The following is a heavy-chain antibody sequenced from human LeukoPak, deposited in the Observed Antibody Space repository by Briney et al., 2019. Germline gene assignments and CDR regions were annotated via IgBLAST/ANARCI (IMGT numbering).Heavy chain of an antibody. J-gene: IGHJ4*02. D-gene: IGHD3-10*01. V-gene: IGHV1-24*01. Sequence: ASVKVSCKVSGYSLTELSIHWVPQAPGKGRVWMGGFDPEDGETIYAQKFQGRVTMTEDTSTDTAYMELSSPRSEDTAVYYCATEAYGSGSYYNYWGQGTLVTVSS. CDR2: FDPEDGET. CDR3: ATEAYGSGSYYNY. CDR1: GYSLTELS.